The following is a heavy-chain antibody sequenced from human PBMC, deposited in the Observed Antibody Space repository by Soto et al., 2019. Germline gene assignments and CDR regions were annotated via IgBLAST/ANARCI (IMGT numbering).Heavy chain of an antibody. V-gene: IGHV5-51*01. CDR1: GYSFTSYW. CDR3: ARHVAGGDIVVLPAAPRCEP. J-gene: IGHJ5*02. CDR2: IYPGDSDT. Sequence: GESLKISCKGSGYSFTSYWIGWVRQMPGKGLEWMGIIYPGDSDTRYSPSFQGQVTISADKSISTAYLQWSSLKASDTAMYYCARHVAGGDIVVLPAAPRCEPWGQGTLVTVSS. D-gene: IGHD2-2*01.